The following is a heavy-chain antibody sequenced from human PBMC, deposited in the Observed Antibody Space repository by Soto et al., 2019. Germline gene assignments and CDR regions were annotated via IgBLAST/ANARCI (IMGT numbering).Heavy chain of an antibody. CDR1: GVSISNSSYY. V-gene: IGHV4-39*01. CDR2: IYYSGIT. Sequence: SETLSLTGTVSGVSISNSSYYWGWIRLPPGKGLEWIGTIYYSGITYYNPSLKSRVTISVDTSKNQFSLKLTSVTAADTAVYYCARHGSNWGQGTLVTVSS. J-gene: IGHJ4*02. CDR3: ARHGSN.